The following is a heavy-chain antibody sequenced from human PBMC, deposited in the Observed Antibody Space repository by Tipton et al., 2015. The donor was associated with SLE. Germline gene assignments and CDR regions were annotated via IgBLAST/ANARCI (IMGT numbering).Heavy chain of an antibody. CDR3: AREGRGSFFAY. CDR2: INSGGNS. J-gene: IGHJ4*02. CDR1: GFTVSYDY. V-gene: IGHV3-66*01. D-gene: IGHD3-10*01. Sequence: GSLRLSFVASGFTVSYDYMAWVRQAPGKGLEWVSSINSGGNSFYADSVKGRFVISREDSMNTLYLRMTSLTAEDTAVYYCAREGRGSFFAYWGQGDLVTVSS.